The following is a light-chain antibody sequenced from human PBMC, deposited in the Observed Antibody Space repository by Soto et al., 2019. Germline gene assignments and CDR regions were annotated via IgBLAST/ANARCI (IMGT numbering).Light chain of an antibody. CDR1: ESIKGW. Sequence: DIQVTQCPSTLSASVGDRVTITCRASESIKGWLAWYQQKPGKAPKLLIYDASSLKGGVPSRFSGSGSGTEFTLTISSLQPDDFATYYCQQYNNGWTLGQGTKVEIK. V-gene: IGKV1-5*01. J-gene: IGKJ1*01. CDR2: DAS. CDR3: QQYNNGWT.